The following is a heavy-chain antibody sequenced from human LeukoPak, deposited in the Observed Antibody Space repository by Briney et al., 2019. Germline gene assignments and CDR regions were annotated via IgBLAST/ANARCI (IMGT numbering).Heavy chain of an antibody. CDR1: GFTFSSYW. CDR2: IKQDGSEK. Sequence: GGSLRLSCAASGFTFSSYWMSWVRQAPGKGLEWVANIKQDGSEKYYVDSVKGRFTISRDNAKNSLYLQMNSLRAEDTAVYYCARAQVGARGYYYYMDVWGKGTTVTVSS. V-gene: IGHV3-7*01. D-gene: IGHD1-26*01. CDR3: ARAQVGARGYYYYMDV. J-gene: IGHJ6*03.